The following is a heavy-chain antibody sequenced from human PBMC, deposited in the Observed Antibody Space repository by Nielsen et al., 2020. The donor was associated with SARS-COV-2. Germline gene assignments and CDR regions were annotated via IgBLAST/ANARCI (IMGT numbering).Heavy chain of an antibody. V-gene: IGHV1-46*01. CDR3: ARGALGYCSGGSCYEDFDY. Sequence: ASVKVSCKASGGTFSSYAISWVRQAPGQGLEWMGIINPSGGSTSYAQKFQGRVTMTRDTSTSTVYMELSSLRSEDTAVYYCARGALGYCSGGSCYEDFDYWGQGTRVTVSS. D-gene: IGHD2-15*01. CDR2: INPSGGST. CDR1: GGTFSSYA. J-gene: IGHJ4*02.